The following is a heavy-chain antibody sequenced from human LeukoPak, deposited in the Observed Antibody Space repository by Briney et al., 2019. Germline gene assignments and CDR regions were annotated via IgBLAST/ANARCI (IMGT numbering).Heavy chain of an antibody. J-gene: IGHJ6*04. CDR1: GGSFSGYY. Sequence: SETLSLTCAVYGGSFSGYYWSWIRQPPGKGLECIGEINHSESTNYNPSLKSRVTISVDTSKNQFSLKLSSVTAADTAVYYCARGLLITFGGEYYYYYGMDVWGKGTTVTVSS. CDR3: ARGLLITFGGEYYYYYGMDV. D-gene: IGHD3-16*01. V-gene: IGHV4-34*01. CDR2: INHSEST.